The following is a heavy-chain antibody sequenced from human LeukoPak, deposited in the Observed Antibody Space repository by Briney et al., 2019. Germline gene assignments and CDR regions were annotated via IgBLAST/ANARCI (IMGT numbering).Heavy chain of an antibody. Sequence: PSETLSLTCAVYGGSFSGYYWSWIRQPPGKGLEWIGETNHSGSTNYNPSLKSRVTISVDTSKNQFSLKLSSVTAADTAVYYCARRVLRFLEWSNDYWGQGTLVTVSS. D-gene: IGHD3-3*01. CDR3: ARRVLRFLEWSNDY. J-gene: IGHJ4*02. V-gene: IGHV4-34*01. CDR2: TNHSGST. CDR1: GGSFSGYY.